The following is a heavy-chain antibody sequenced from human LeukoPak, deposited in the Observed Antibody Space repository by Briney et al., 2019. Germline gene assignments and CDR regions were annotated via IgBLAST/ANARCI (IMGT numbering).Heavy chain of an antibody. CDR2: IYTSGST. V-gene: IGHV4-61*02. CDR3: ASSIVAAGKFDY. J-gene: IGHJ4*02. D-gene: IGHD6-13*01. Sequence: SQTLSLTCTVSGGSISSGRYYWSWIRQPAGKGLEWIGRIYTSGSTSYNPSLKSRVTISVDTSKNQFSLKLSSVTAADTAVYYCASSIVAAGKFDYWGQGTLVTVSS. CDR1: GGSISSGRYY.